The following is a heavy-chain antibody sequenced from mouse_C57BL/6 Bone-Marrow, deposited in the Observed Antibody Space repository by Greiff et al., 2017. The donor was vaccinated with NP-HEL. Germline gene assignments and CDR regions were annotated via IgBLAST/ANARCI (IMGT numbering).Heavy chain of an antibody. D-gene: IGHD6-2*01. CDR1: RFNIKDDY. J-gene: IGHJ2*01. Sequence: VQLQQSGAELVRPGASVKLSCTASRFNIKDDYMHWVKQRPEQGLEWIGWIDPENGDTEYASKFQGKATITADTSSNTAYLQLSSLTSEDTAVYYCTTWGSLWYFDYWGQGTTLTVSS. V-gene: IGHV14-4*01. CDR3: TTWGSLWYFDY. CDR2: IDPENGDT.